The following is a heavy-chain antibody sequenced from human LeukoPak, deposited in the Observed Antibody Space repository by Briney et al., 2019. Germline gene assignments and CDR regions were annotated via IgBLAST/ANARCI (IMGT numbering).Heavy chain of an antibody. J-gene: IGHJ4*02. D-gene: IGHD1-26*01. CDR1: GFTFSSYG. CDR2: ISYDGSNK. CDR3: AKDNGRWELLLDY. Sequence: GGSLRLSYAASGFTFSSYGMHWVRQAPGKGLEWVAVISYDGSNKYYADSVKGRFTISRDNSKNTLYLQMNSLRAEDTAVYYCAKDNGRWELLLDYWGQGTLVTVSP. V-gene: IGHV3-30*18.